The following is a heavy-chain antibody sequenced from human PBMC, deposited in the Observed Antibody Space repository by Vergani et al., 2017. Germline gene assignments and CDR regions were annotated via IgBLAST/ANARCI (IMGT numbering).Heavy chain of an antibody. Sequence: QLQLQESGSGLVKPSQTLSLTCAVSGGSLSSGGYSWSWTRQPPGKGVEWIGYIYHSGRTYYNPTLKSRVTISLDRSKNQCSLRLSSVTAADTAVYYCTRADSIGYYYRAFVIWGQATMVTVSS. CDR1: GGSLSSGGYS. D-gene: IGHD3-22*01. CDR2: IYHSGRT. CDR3: TRADSIGYYYRAFVI. V-gene: IGHV4-30-2*01. J-gene: IGHJ3*02.